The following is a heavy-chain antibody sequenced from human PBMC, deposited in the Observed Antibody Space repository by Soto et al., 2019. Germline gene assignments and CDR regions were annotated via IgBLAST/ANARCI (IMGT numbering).Heavy chain of an antibody. V-gene: IGHV1-8*01. CDR1: GYTFTSYD. CDR2: MNPNSGNT. J-gene: IGHJ6*02. CDR3: AREISYGMDV. Sequence: ASVKVSCKASGYTFTSYDINWVRQATGQGLEWMGWMNPNSGNTAYAQKFQGRVTMTRNTSISTAYMELSSLRSEDTDVYYCAREISYGMDVWGQGTTVTVSS.